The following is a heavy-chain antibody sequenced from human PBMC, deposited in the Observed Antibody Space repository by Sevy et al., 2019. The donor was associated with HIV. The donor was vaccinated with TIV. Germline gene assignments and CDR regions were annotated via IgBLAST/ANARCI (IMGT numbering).Heavy chain of an antibody. V-gene: IGHV1-2*02. CDR1: GYTFTDYY. D-gene: IGHD4-17*01. Sequence: ASVKVSCQASGYTFTDYYMHWVRQAPGQGLEWMGWINPNRGGTNYAQKFQGRVTMPRDTSISTAYMELSRLRSDDTAVYYCARSYGDYGYYYYGMDVWGQGTTVTVSS. CDR2: INPNRGGT. J-gene: IGHJ6*02. CDR3: ARSYGDYGYYYYGMDV.